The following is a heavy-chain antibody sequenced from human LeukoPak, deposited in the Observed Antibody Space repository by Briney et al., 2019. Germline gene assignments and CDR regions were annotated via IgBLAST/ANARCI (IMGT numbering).Heavy chain of an antibody. CDR3: ARDARVAVAGQGVWYFDY. CDR1: GGTFSRYA. J-gene: IGHJ4*02. D-gene: IGHD6-19*01. V-gene: IGHV1-69*06. CDR2: IIPIFGTA. Sequence: GASVNVSCKASGGTFSRYAISWVRQAPGQGLEWMGGIIPIFGTANYAQKFQGRVTITADKSTSTAYMELSSLRSEDTAVYYCARDARVAVAGQGVWYFDYWGQGTLVTVSS.